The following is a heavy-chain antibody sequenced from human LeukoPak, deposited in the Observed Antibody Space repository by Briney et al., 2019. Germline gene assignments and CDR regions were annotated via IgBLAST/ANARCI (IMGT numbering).Heavy chain of an antibody. Sequence: PRGSLRLSCAASGFTFSTFAMSWVRQAPGKGLERVSVLSGSGTTGTYYADSVKGRFTISRDNSKNTLFLEMNSLRAEDSALYYCAKGYYGGSATHFDSWGQGILVTVSS. D-gene: IGHD4-23*01. CDR1: GFTFSTFA. CDR3: AKGYYGGSATHFDS. V-gene: IGHV3-23*01. J-gene: IGHJ4*02. CDR2: LSGSGTTGT.